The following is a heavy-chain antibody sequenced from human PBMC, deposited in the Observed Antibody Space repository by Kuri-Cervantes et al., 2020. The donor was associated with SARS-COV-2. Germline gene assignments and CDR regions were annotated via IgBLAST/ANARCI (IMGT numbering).Heavy chain of an antibody. Sequence: SVKVSCKASGDTFSTYSITWVRQAPGQGLEWMGRIIPLFGTTNYAQKFQGRVTITTDESTSTAYMELSSLRSEDTAVYYCARAFSSSWYLDVWGKGTTVTVSS. CDR3: ARAFSSSWYLDV. J-gene: IGHJ6*03. V-gene: IGHV1-69*05. CDR1: GDTFSTYS. CDR2: IIPLFGTT. D-gene: IGHD6-13*01.